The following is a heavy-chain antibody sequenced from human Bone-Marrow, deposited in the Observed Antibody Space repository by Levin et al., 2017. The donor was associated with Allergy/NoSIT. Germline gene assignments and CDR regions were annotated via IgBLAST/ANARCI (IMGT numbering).Heavy chain of an antibody. CDR3: ARDSHPIAARPFDY. CDR2: ISYDGSNK. Sequence: GESLKISCAASGFTFSSYAMHWVRQAPGKGLEWVAVISYDGSNKYYADSVKGRFTISRDNSKNTLYLQMNSLRAEDTAVYYCARDSHPIAARPFDYWGQGTLVTVSS. J-gene: IGHJ4*02. D-gene: IGHD6-6*01. CDR1: GFTFSSYA. V-gene: IGHV3-30*04.